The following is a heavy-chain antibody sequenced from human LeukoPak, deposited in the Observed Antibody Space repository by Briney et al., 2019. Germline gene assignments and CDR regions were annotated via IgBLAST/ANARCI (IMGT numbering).Heavy chain of an antibody. CDR3: ARDGAVTGSYNWFDP. D-gene: IGHD6-19*01. V-gene: IGHV1-2*02. J-gene: IGHJ5*02. Sequence: ASVKVSCKASGYTFTTYYMHWVRQAPGQGLEWMGWINPNSGATNYAQKFQGRVTMTRDTSINTAYMELRSLTSDDSAVYYCARDGAVTGSYNWFDPWGQGTLVTVSS. CDR1: GYTFTTYY. CDR2: INPNSGAT.